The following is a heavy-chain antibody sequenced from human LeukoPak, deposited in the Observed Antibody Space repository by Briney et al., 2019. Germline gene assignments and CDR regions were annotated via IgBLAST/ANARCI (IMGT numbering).Heavy chain of an antibody. CDR1: GRSFSDYY. V-gene: IGHV4-34*01. D-gene: IGHD3-3*01. J-gene: IGHJ4*02. CDR3: ARRFYSDYDVK. CDR2: INHRGST. Sequence: SETLSLTCAVYGRSFSDYYLSWIRQPPGKGLEWIGEINHRGSTNYIPSLQSRVTISGDTSKNQISLSLNSVTAADTAVYYCARRFYSDYDVKWGQGTLVTVSS.